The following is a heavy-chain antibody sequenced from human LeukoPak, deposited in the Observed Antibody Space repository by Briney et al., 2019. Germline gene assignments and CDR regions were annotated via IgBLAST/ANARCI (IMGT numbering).Heavy chain of an antibody. D-gene: IGHD3-22*01. CDR2: MNPNSGNT. V-gene: IGHV1-8*01. Sequence: ASVKVSCKASGYTFTSYDINWVRQAPGQGLEWMGWMNPNSGNTGYAQKFQGRVTMTRNTSISTAYMELSSLRSEDTAVYYCARGGPTYYYDSRSPEDYWGQGTLVTVSS. CDR3: ARGGPTYYYDSRSPEDY. J-gene: IGHJ4*02. CDR1: GYTFTSYD.